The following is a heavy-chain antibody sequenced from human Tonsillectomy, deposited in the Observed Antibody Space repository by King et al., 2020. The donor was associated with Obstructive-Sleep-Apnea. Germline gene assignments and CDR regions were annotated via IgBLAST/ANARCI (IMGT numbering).Heavy chain of an antibody. CDR2: IYYSGST. V-gene: IGHV4-39*07. J-gene: IGHJ4*02. CDR1: GGSISSSSYY. Sequence: QLQESGPGLVKPSETLSLTCTVSGGSISSSSYYWGWIRQPPGKGLEWIGSIYYSGSTYYNPSLKSRVTISVDTSKNQFSLKLSSVTAADTAVYYCARDRRIVGATDFDYWGQGTLVTVSS. CDR3: ARDRRIVGATDFDY. D-gene: IGHD1-26*01.